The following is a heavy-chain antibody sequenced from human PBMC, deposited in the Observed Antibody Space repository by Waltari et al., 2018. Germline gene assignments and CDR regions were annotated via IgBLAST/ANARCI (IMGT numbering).Heavy chain of an antibody. J-gene: IGHJ3*02. Sequence: QITLKESGPTLVKPTQTLTLTCTFSGFSLSTRGVGVGWIRQPPGTAMEWLALIYWNDDKRYSPSLKSRLTITKDTSKNQVVLTMTNMDPVDTATYYCARSASDFWSGRRDAFDIWGQGTMVTVSS. CDR1: GFSLSTRGVG. D-gene: IGHD3-3*01. V-gene: IGHV2-5*01. CDR2: IYWNDDK. CDR3: ARSASDFWSGRRDAFDI.